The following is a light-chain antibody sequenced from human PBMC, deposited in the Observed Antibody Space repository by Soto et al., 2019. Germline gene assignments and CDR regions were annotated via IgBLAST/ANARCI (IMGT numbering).Light chain of an antibody. CDR1: PSVTNY. CDR2: GAF. V-gene: IGKV3-11*01. CDR3: QQRNIWPPVT. J-gene: IGKJ5*01. Sequence: EIVLTQSPATLSLYSGERATLWFMASPSVTNYLAWYQQKPGQPPRLLIYGAFNRAAGIPARFSGSGSGTDFTLTISSLEPEDSAVYYCQQRNIWPPVTFGQGTRLETK.